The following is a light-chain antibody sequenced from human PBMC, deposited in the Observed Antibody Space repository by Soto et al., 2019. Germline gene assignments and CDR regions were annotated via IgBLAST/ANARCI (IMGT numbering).Light chain of an antibody. CDR1: QSISSW. CDR2: DAS. V-gene: IGKV1-5*01. CDR3: QQYYSTPLT. Sequence: DIQMTQSPSPLSASVGVRVTITCRASQSISSWLAWYQQKPGKAPKLLIYDASSLESGVPDRFSGSGSGTDFTLTISSLQAEDVAVYYCQQYYSTPLTFGGGTKVDIK. J-gene: IGKJ4*01.